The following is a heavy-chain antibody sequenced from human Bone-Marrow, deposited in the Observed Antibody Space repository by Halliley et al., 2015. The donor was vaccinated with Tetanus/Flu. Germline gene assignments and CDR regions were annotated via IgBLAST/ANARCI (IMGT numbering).Heavy chain of an antibody. CDR2: ISNDGSNK. Sequence: ISNDGSNKYYADSVKGRFTVSRDNSKNTLYLQMNSLRAEDTAVYYCAKDPYSGSYYQLGYCQHWGQGALVTVSS. V-gene: IGHV3-30*18. D-gene: IGHD1-26*01. J-gene: IGHJ1*01. CDR3: AKDPYSGSYYQLGYCQH.